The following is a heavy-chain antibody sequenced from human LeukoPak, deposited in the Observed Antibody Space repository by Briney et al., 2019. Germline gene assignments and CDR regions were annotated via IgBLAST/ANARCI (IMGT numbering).Heavy chain of an antibody. CDR2: IIPIFGTA. D-gene: IGHD3-3*02. Sequence: GASVKVSCKASGGTFSSYAISWVRQAPGQGLEWMGGIIPIFGTANYAQKFQGRVTITADESTSTAYMELSSLRSGDPAVSYCARVVKMNILGVVTRGSYHYYGMAAWGQGTTVTVSS. CDR3: ARVVKMNILGVVTRGSYHYYGMAA. J-gene: IGHJ6*02. V-gene: IGHV1-69*13. CDR1: GGTFSSYA.